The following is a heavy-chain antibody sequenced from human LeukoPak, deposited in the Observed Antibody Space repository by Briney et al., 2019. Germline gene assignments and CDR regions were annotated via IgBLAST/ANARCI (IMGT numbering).Heavy chain of an antibody. V-gene: IGHV3-7*03. CDR3: AIASGGRGGLDS. J-gene: IGHJ4*02. D-gene: IGHD2-21*01. CDR1: GFTFSNYW. Sequence: GGSLRLSCVASGFTFSNYWMSWVRQAPGKGLEWVANINQAGSEEYYVGSVEGRFTISRDNAKNSLYLELNSLRAEDTAVFYCAIASGGRGGLDSWGQGTLVTVSS. CDR2: INQAGSEE.